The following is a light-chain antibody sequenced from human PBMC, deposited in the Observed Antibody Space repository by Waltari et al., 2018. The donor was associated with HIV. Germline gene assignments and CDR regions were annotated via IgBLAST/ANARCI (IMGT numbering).Light chain of an antibody. CDR3: QAWDSSTVI. V-gene: IGLV3-1*01. CDR2: QDR. Sequence: SYDLTQPPSVSVSPGQTAIITCSGGTLGSNYASWYQQKPGQSPILVIFQDRKRPSGIPERFSGSSSGNIATLTISGTQAVDEADYFCQAWDSSTVIFGGGTKLTVL. J-gene: IGLJ2*01. CDR1: TLGSNY.